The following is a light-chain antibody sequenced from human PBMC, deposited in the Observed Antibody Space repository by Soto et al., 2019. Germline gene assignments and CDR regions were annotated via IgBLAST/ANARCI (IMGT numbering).Light chain of an antibody. V-gene: IGKV1-5*03. J-gene: IGKJ4*01. CDR2: KTS. CDR3: QQYKSFSLT. Sequence: DIQMTQSPSTLSESVGDRVTITCRASQRIDSWLAWYQQKPGKAPKLLIYKTSNLESGVPSRFSGSGSGTEFSLTLSSLQTDDFATYSCQQYKSFSLTVGGGTRVDVK. CDR1: QRIDSW.